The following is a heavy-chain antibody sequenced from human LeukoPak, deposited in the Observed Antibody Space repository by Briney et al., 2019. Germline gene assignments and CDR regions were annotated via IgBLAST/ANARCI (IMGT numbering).Heavy chain of an antibody. D-gene: IGHD2-15*01. CDR2: ISGDGGST. CDR1: VYTFGDYA. J-gene: IGHJ4*02. Sequence: GGSLRLSCAASVYTFGDYAMHWVRQAPGKGLEWVSLISGDGGSTYYADSVKGRFTISRDNAKNSLYLQMDSLRAEDTAVYYCARDPQYCSGGSCYSFDYWGQGTLVTVSS. CDR3: ARDPQYCSGGSCYSFDY. V-gene: IGHV3-43*02.